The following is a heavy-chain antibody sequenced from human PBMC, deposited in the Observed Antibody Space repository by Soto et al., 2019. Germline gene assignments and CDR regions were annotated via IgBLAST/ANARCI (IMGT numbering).Heavy chain of an antibody. CDR2: ISAYNGNT. D-gene: IGHD6-19*01. CDR3: ARENSGWYTGYFDY. CDR1: GYTFPSYG. V-gene: IGHV1-18*01. Sequence: GASVKVSCKASGYTFPSYGISWVRQAPGQGLEWMGWISAYNGNTNYAQKLQGRVTMTTDTSTSTAYMELRSLRSDDTAVYYCARENSGWYTGYFDYWGQGTTATVSS. J-gene: IGHJ4*03.